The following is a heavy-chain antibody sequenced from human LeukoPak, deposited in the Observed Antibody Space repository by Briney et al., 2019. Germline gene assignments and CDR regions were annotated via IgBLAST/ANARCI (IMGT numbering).Heavy chain of an antibody. J-gene: IGHJ3*02. CDR2: INAGNGNT. CDR1: GYTFTSYA. Sequence: ASVKVSCKASGYTFTSYAMHWVRQAPGQRLEWMGWINAGNGNTKYSQKFQGRVTITRDTSASTAYMELSSLRSEDTAVYYCARCDVVQLWYGDAFDIWGQGTMVTVSS. CDR3: ARCDVVQLWYGDAFDI. D-gene: IGHD5-18*01. V-gene: IGHV1-3*01.